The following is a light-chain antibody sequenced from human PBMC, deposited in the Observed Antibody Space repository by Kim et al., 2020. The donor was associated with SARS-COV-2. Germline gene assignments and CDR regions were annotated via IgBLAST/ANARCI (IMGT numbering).Light chain of an antibody. CDR3: QQRNEWPSWT. J-gene: IGKJ1*01. V-gene: IGKV3-15*01. CDR2: SAS. CDR1: QSVSRN. Sequence: DIVMTQSPATLSLSPGERATLSCRASQSVSRNLAWYQQRPGQAPRVLVYSASTRATGIPARFSGNGSGIDFTLTISSLQSEDVALYYCQQRNEWPSWTFGQGTKVDIK.